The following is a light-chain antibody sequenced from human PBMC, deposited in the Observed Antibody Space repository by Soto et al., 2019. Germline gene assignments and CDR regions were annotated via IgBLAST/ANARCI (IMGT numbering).Light chain of an antibody. Sequence: EIVMTQSPSTLSVSAGERATLSWGASQSVSSNLAWYQQKTGQAPRLLIYGASTRATGVPARFSGSGHGTEFTLTISSLQSEDFAVYYCQQYNNWPWTFGQGTKVDIK. J-gene: IGKJ1*01. CDR3: QQYNNWPWT. V-gene: IGKV3-15*01. CDR2: GAS. CDR1: QSVSSN.